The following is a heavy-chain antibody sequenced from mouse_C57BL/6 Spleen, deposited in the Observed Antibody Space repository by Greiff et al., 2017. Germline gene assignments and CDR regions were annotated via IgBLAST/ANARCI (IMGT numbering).Heavy chain of an antibody. D-gene: IGHD2-4*01. J-gene: IGHJ1*03. Sequence: EVQRVESEGGLVQPGSSMKLSCTASGFTFSDYYMAWVRQVPEKGLEWVANINYDGSSTYYLDSLKSRFIISRDNAKNILYLQMSILKSEDTATYYCARGDYDGYFDVWGTGTTVTVSS. V-gene: IGHV5-16*01. CDR3: ARGDYDGYFDV. CDR1: GFTFSDYY. CDR2: INYDGSST.